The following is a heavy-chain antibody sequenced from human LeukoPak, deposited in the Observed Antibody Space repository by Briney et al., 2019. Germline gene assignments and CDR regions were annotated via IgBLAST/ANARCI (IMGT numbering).Heavy chain of an antibody. D-gene: IGHD2-15*01. CDR2: ISAYNGNT. V-gene: IGHV1-18*01. Sequence: ASVTVSCKASGYTFTSYGISWVRQAPGQGLEWMGWISAYNGNTNYAQKLQGRVTMTTDTSTSTAYMELRSLRSDDTAVYYCARYIGYCSGGSCYSVAFDIWGQGTMVTVSS. CDR3: ARYIGYCSGGSCYSVAFDI. CDR1: GYTFTSYG. J-gene: IGHJ3*02.